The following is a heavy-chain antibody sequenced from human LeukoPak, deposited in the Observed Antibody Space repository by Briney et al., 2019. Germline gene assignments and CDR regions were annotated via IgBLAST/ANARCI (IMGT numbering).Heavy chain of an antibody. D-gene: IGHD3-22*01. Sequence: PGGSLRLSCAASGCTFSSYWMHWVRQAPGKGLVWVSRINSDGSSTSYADSVKGRFTISRDNAKNTLYLQMNSLRAEDTAVYYCARGPTYYYDSSGYSSDFDYWGQGTLVTVSS. CDR1: GCTFSSYW. CDR2: INSDGSST. CDR3: ARGPTYYYDSSGYSSDFDY. V-gene: IGHV3-74*01. J-gene: IGHJ4*02.